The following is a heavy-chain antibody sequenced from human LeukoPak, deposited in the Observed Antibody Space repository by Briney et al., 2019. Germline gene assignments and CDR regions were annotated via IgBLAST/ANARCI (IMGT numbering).Heavy chain of an antibody. Sequence: GALRLSCVVSGFIFNDYSMAWVRQAPGKGLEWVSAISGSGGSTYYADSVKGRFTISRDNSKNTLYLQMNSLRAEDTAVYYCAKNSVYYYYGMDVWGQGTTVTVSS. J-gene: IGHJ6*02. CDR2: ISGSGGST. V-gene: IGHV3-23*01. CDR1: GFIFNDYS. CDR3: AKNSVYYYYGMDV. D-gene: IGHD1-26*01.